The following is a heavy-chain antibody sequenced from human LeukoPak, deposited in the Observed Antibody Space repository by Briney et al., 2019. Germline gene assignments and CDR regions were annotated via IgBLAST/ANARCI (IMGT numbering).Heavy chain of an antibody. CDR3: AKLGNWNVRYYFDY. V-gene: IGHV3-23*01. J-gene: IGHJ4*02. CDR2: ISGSGGST. CDR1: GFTFNNHG. D-gene: IGHD1-1*01. Sequence: GGSLRLSCEASGFTFNNHGMNWVRQAPGKGLEWVSAISGSGGSTYYADSVKGRFTISRDNSKNTLYLQMNSLRAEDTAVYYCAKLGNWNVRYYFDYWGQGTLVTVSS.